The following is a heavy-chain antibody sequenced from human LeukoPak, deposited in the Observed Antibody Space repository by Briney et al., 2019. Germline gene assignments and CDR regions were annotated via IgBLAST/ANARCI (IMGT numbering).Heavy chain of an antibody. Sequence: HPGGSLRLSCEASGFTFNTHAMSWVRQAPGKGLEWVASITSSGRTPYYTDSVKGRFTISRDNSKNTLYLQMNSLRGGDTAVYYCAKDRPNFYETSGSYYKIKGDFWGQGSLVTVSS. CDR3: AKDRPNFYETSGSYYKIKGDF. CDR2: ITSSGRTP. V-gene: IGHV3-23*01. D-gene: IGHD3-10*01. J-gene: IGHJ4*02. CDR1: GFTFNTHA.